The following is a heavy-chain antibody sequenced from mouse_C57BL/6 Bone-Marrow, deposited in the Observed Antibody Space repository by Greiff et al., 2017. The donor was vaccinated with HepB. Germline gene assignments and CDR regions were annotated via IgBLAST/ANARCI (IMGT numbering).Heavy chain of an antibody. CDR2: IVPSDSYT. D-gene: IGHD2-4*01. V-gene: IGHV1-50*01. CDR1: GYTFTSYW. Sequence: QVQLQQPGAELVKPGASVKLSCKASGYTFTSYWMQWVKQRPGQGLEWIGEIVPSDSYTNYNQKFKGKATLTVDTSSSTASMQRSSLTSEDSAVCYCARWITTGGDYWGQGTTLTVSS. CDR3: ARWITTGGDY. J-gene: IGHJ2*01.